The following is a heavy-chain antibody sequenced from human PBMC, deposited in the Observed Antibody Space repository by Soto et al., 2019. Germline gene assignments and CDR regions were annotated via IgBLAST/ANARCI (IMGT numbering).Heavy chain of an antibody. CDR3: ARGWEGQPPYSYYGMDA. Sequence: PEVSLRLSFASSGFTFSTYVMHWFRQAPGKGLEWVAVIWYDGNNKYYADSVKGRFTVSRDTSKNTMYLHMNSLRAEDTAVYYCARGWEGQPPYSYYGMDAWGLGTKVTVSS. CDR2: IWYDGNNK. D-gene: IGHD1-26*01. V-gene: IGHV3-33*01. J-gene: IGHJ6*02. CDR1: GFTFSTYV.